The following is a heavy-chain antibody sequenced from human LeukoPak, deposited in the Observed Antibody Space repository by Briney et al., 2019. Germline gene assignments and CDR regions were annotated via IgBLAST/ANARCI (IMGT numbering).Heavy chain of an antibody. CDR3: ASLRWRPLNNYYYYYMDV. CDR1: GGSFSGYY. V-gene: IGHV4-34*01. J-gene: IGHJ6*03. CDR2: MNHSGST. D-gene: IGHD2-21*02. Sequence: PSETLSLTCAVYGGSFSGYYWSWIRQPPGKGLEWIGEMNHSGSTNYNPSLKSRVTISVDTSKNQFSLKLSSVTAADTAVYYCASLRWRPLNNYYYYYMDVWGKGTTVTISS.